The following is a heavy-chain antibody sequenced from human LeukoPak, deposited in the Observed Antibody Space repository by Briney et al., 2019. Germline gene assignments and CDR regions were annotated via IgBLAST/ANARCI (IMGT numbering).Heavy chain of an antibody. V-gene: IGHV1-69*05. Sequence: GASVKVSCKASGGTFSSYAISWLRQAPGQGLEWMGGIIPIFGTANYAQKFQGRVTITTDESTSTAYMELSSLRSEDTAVYYCARAGEYGGNSDGDAYYYYYMDVWGKGTTVTVSS. CDR1: GGTFSSYA. D-gene: IGHD4-23*01. CDR2: IIPIFGTA. J-gene: IGHJ6*03. CDR3: ARAGEYGGNSDGDAYYYYYMDV.